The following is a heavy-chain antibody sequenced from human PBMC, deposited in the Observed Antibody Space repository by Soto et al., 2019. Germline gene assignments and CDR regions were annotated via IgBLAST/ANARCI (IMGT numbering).Heavy chain of an antibody. V-gene: IGHV4-39*07. CDR3: ARGPSGDKVDS. D-gene: IGHD7-27*01. Sequence: TSETLSLTWTVSGGSISSRSYYWGWIRQPPGKGLEWIGSIYYSGSTYYNPSLESRVTMSVDTSKNQLSLTLSSVSAADTAVYYCARGPSGDKVDSWGQGTLVTVSS. CDR1: GGSISSRSYY. J-gene: IGHJ4*02. CDR2: IYYSGST.